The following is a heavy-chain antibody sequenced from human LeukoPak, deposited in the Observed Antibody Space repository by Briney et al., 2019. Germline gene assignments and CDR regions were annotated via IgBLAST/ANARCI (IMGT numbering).Heavy chain of an antibody. CDR1: GFTFSSYS. D-gene: IGHD2-2*01. V-gene: IGHV3-21*01. CDR3: ARAHYFSSTSCDRWDRYYYYYMDV. Sequence: GGSLRLSCAASGFTFSSYSMNWVRQAPGKGLEWVSSISSSSSYIYYADSVKGRFTISRDNAKNSLYLQMNSLRAEDTAVYYCARAHYFSSTSCDRWDRYYYYYMDVWGKGTTVTVSS. CDR2: ISSSSSYI. J-gene: IGHJ6*03.